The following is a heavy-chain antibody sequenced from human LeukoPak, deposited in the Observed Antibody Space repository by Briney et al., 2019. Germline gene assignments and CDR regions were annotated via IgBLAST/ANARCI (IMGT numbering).Heavy chain of an antibody. D-gene: IGHD6-19*01. CDR1: GYTFTSYA. J-gene: IGHJ4*02. CDR2: INTNTGNP. Sequence: ASVEVSCKASGYTFTSYAMSWVRQAPGQGLEWMGWINTNTGNPTYAQGFTGRFVFSLDTSVSTAYLQISSLKAEDTAVYYCARSISSGWYVAYYFDCWGQGTLVTVSS. V-gene: IGHV7-4-1*02. CDR3: ARSISSGWYVAYYFDC.